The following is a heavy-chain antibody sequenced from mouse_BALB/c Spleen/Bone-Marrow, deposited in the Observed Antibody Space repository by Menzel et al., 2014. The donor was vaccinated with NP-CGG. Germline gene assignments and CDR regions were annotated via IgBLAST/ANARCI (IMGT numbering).Heavy chain of an antibody. CDR3: SRGVANVDY. D-gene: IGHD1-1*02. CDR2: IDISDSYS. Sequence: VQLQESGAEIVMPGASEQMSCKASVNTFTHPWMNWVKRKPEQGIDRINAIDISDSYSTCNPRFKGKAILTVDESSSTAYMQLSRLTSEDSAVYYCSRGVANVDYWGPVTTPTVSS. J-gene: IGHJ2*01. V-gene: IGHV1-69*01. CDR1: VNTFTHPW.